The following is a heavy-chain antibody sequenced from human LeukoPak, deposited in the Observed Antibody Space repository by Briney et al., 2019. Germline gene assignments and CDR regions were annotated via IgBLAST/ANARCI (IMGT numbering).Heavy chain of an antibody. Sequence: SETLSLTCTVSGGSVSSGSYYWSWSRQPPGKGLEWLGHIYYSGSTNYNPSLKSRVTISVDTFKNQFSLKLSSVTAADTAIYYCARWLQLDDAFDIWGQGTMVIVSS. D-gene: IGHD5-24*01. CDR2: IYYSGST. CDR1: GGSVSSGSYY. J-gene: IGHJ3*02. V-gene: IGHV4-61*01. CDR3: ARWLQLDDAFDI.